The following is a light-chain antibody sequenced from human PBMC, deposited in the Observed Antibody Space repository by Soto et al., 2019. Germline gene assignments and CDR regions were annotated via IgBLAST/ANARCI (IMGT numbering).Light chain of an antibody. V-gene: IGKV3-15*01. Sequence: EIVLTQSPGTLSLSPGERASLSCRAIQSVSNNYLAWYQQKPGQAPRLLIYGASTRATGIPARFSGSGSGTEFTLTISSLQSEDFAVYYCQQYNNWPPGTFGQGTKVDI. CDR1: QSVSNN. CDR2: GAS. J-gene: IGKJ1*01. CDR3: QQYNNWPPGT.